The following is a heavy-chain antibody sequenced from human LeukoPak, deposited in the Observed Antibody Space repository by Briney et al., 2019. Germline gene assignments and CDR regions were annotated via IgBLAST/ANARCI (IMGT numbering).Heavy chain of an antibody. J-gene: IGHJ4*02. CDR1: GYTFTGYY. D-gene: IGHD2-2*01. CDR2: INPNSGGT. V-gene: IGHV1-2*02. CDR3: ARGLRVSPAFDY. Sequence: ASVKVSCKASGYTFTGYYMHWVRQAPGQGLEWMGWINPNSGGTNYAQRFQGRVTMTRDTSIITAYMELSRLRSDDTAVYYCARGLRVSPAFDYWGQGTLVTVSS.